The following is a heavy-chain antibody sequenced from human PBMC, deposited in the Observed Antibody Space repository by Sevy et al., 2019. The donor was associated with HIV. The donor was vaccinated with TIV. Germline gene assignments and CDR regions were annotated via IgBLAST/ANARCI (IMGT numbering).Heavy chain of an antibody. CDR1: GFTFNNYA. D-gene: IGHD6-13*01. J-gene: IGHJ4*02. CDR2: IPDDGNNI. CDR3: ARGGFSSSWSLGNYFDY. Sequence: GGSLRLSCATSGFTFNNYALHWVRQAPVKGLEWVAVIPDDGNNIYYADSVKGRFTISRDNSKSTLFLQMNSLRAEDTAVYYCARGGFSSSWSLGNYFDYWGQGTLVTVSS. V-gene: IGHV3-30*04.